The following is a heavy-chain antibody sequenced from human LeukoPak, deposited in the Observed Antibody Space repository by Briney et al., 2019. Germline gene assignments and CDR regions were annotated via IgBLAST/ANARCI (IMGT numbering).Heavy chain of an antibody. V-gene: IGHV3-53*01. J-gene: IGHJ3*02. CDR2: IYSGGST. CDR1: GFTVSSNY. CDR3: AREGYCSSTSCYTLGDAFDI. D-gene: IGHD2-2*02. Sequence: GGSLRLSCAASGFTVSSNYMSWVRQAPGKGLEWVSVIYSGGSTYYADSVKGRFTISRDNSKNTLYLQMNSLRAEDTAVYHCAREGYCSSTSCYTLGDAFDIWGQGTMVTVSS.